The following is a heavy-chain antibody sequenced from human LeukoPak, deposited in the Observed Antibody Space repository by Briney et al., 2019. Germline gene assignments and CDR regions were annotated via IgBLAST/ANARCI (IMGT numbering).Heavy chain of an antibody. D-gene: IGHD4-17*01. CDR1: GYTFTGYY. CDR2: INPNTGGT. CDR3: ARVSTTVTTANAFDI. Sequence: ASVKVSCKTSGYTFTGYYIHWVRQAPGQGLEWLGWINPNTGGTNYAQEFQGRVTMTRDMSISTAYMELSRLTYDDSAIYYCARVSTTVTTANAFDIWGQGTMVTVS. J-gene: IGHJ3*02. V-gene: IGHV1-2*02.